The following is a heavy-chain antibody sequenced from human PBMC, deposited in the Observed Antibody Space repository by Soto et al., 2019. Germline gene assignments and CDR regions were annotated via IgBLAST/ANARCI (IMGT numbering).Heavy chain of an antibody. CDR3: AKDRGIAARWVGPYYGMDV. D-gene: IGHD6-6*01. J-gene: IGHJ6*02. CDR2: ISGSGGST. Sequence: PGGSLRLSCAASGFTFSSYAMSWVRQAPGKGLEWVSAISGSGGSTYYADSVKGRFTISRDNSKNTLYLQMNSLRAEDTAVYYCAKDRGIAARWVGPYYGMDVWRQGTTVTVSS. CDR1: GFTFSSYA. V-gene: IGHV3-23*01.